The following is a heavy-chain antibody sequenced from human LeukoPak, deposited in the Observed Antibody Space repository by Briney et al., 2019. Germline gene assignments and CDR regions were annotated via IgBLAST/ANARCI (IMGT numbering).Heavy chain of an antibody. J-gene: IGHJ4*02. Sequence: SETLCFTCTVSGGSMSDYFLSFIRQSAGTGLEWLGRIHTSGTTWYNPSLKSRVTIAVDTSKNQFSLKPSSVTAADTAVYYCARGGIAAAALFHHYYWGQGTLVTVSS. CDR3: ARGGIAAAALFHHYY. D-gene: IGHD6-13*01. CDR2: IHTSGTT. V-gene: IGHV4-4*07. CDR1: GGSMSDYF.